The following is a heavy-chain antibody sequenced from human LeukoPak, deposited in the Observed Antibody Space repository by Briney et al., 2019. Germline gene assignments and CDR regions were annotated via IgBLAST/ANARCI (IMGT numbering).Heavy chain of an antibody. CDR1: GGSISSYY. CDR2: IYYSGST. D-gene: IGHD3-3*01. Sequence: SETLSLTCTVSGGSISSYYWSWIRQPPGKGLEWIGYIYYSGSTNYNPSLKSRVTISVDTSKNQFSLKLSSVTAADTAVYYCARGYYDFWSGYFPLDPWGQGTLVTVSS. V-gene: IGHV4-59*01. J-gene: IGHJ5*02. CDR3: ARGYYDFWSGYFPLDP.